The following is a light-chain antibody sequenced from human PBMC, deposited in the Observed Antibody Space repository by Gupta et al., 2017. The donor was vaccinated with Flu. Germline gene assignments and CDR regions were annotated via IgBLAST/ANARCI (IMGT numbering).Light chain of an antibody. CDR3: QQSYSTPPVT. CDR2: AAS. J-gene: IGKJ4*01. V-gene: IGKV1-39*01. CDR1: QSISSY. Sequence: DIQMTQSPSSLSASVGDRVTITCRASQSISSYLNWYQQKPGKAPKLLIYAASSLQSGVPSRSSGSGSGTDFTLTISSLQPEDIATYYCQQSYSTPPVTFGGGTKVEIK.